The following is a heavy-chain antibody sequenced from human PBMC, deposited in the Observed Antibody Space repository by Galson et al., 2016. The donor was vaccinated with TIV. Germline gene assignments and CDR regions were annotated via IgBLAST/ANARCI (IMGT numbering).Heavy chain of an antibody. V-gene: IGHV5-51*01. CDR3: ARLQGVGSGGYYGF. CDR1: EYFFGAYW. J-gene: IGHJ4*02. Sequence: SGAEVKKPGESLRISCKASEYFFGAYWIGWVRQMSGKGLEWMGIVYPGDSQTRYSPSFEGQVTLSVDTSISTAYLQWGSLRASDTAMYYCARLQGVGSGGYYGFRGQGTLVTVSA. CDR2: VYPGDSQT. D-gene: IGHD3-10*01.